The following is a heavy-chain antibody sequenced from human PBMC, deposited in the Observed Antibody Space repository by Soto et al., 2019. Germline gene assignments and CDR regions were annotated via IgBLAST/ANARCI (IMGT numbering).Heavy chain of an antibody. CDR3: ARGGVVVPAANYYYYYYMDV. V-gene: IGHV4-34*01. Sequence: PSETLSLTCSVYGGSFSGYYWSWVRQPPGKGLEWIGEIDHSGSTNYNPSLKSRVTISVDTSKNQFSLKLSSVTAADTAVYYCARGGVVVPAANYYYYYYMDVWGKGTTVTVSS. CDR1: GGSFSGYY. J-gene: IGHJ6*03. CDR2: IDHSGST. D-gene: IGHD2-2*01.